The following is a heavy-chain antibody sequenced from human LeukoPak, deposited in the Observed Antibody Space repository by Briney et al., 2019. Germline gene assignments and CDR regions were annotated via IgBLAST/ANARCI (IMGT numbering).Heavy chain of an antibody. V-gene: IGHV3-23*01. Sequence: HPGGTLRLSCAASGFTFSSYGMSWVRQAPGKGLEWVSAISGSGGSTYYADSVKGRFTISRDNSKNTLYLQMNSLRAEDTAVYYCAKTVGATGLYYFDYWGQGTLVTVSS. D-gene: IGHD1-26*01. CDR1: GFTFSSYG. CDR3: AKTVGATGLYYFDY. J-gene: IGHJ4*02. CDR2: ISGSGGST.